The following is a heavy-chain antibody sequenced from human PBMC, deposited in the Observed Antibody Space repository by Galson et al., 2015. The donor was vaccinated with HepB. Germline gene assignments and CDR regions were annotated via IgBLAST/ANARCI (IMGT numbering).Heavy chain of an antibody. CDR1: GFTFSSYA. CDR2: ISYDGSNK. V-gene: IGHV3-30-3*01. CDR3: ATWGTAMVTV. D-gene: IGHD5-18*01. J-gene: IGHJ4*02. Sequence: SLRLSCAASGFTFSSYAMHWVRQAPGKGLEWVAVISYDGSNKYYADSVKGRFTISRDNSKNTLYPQMNSLRAEDTAVYYCATWGTAMVTVWGQGTLVTVSS.